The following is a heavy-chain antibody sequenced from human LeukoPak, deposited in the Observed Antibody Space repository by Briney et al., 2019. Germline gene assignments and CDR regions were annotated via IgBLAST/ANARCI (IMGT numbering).Heavy chain of an antibody. J-gene: IGHJ4*02. CDR1: GYTFTSYG. V-gene: IGHV1-46*01. Sequence: ASVKVSCKASGYTFTSYGISWVRQAPGQGLEWMGIINPSGGSTSYAQKFQGRVTMTRDTSTSTVYMYLSSLRSEDTAVYYCARDSLYGVVDYWGQGTLVTVSS. D-gene: IGHD4-17*01. CDR3: ARDSLYGVVDY. CDR2: INPSGGST.